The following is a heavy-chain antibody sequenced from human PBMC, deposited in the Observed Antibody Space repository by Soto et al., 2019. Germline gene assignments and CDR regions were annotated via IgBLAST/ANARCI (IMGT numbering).Heavy chain of an antibody. D-gene: IGHD2-15*01. CDR3: ERANVLPPINPYFQH. Sequence: QVQLVQSGAEVKKPGASVKVSCKASGYTFTSYGISWVRQAPGQGLEWMGWISSYNGNTDYAQKLQGRVTMTTDTSTSTAYMELRSLRSADTAVYYCERANVLPPINPYFQHWGQGTLVTVSS. CDR2: ISSYNGNT. J-gene: IGHJ1*01. V-gene: IGHV1-18*01. CDR1: GYTFTSYG.